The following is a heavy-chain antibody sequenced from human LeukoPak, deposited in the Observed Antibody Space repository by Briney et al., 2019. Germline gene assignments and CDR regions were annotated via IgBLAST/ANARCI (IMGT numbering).Heavy chain of an antibody. D-gene: IGHD6-19*01. Sequence: GGSLRLSCAASGFTFSTYAMNWVRQAPGKGLEWVAVISYDGSNKYYADSVKGRFTISRDNSKNTLYLQMNSLRPEDTAVYFCFYNSGHQRYFDYWGQGTLVTVSS. CDR1: GFTFSTYA. CDR2: ISYDGSNK. CDR3: FYNSGHQRYFDY. V-gene: IGHV3-30*04. J-gene: IGHJ4*02.